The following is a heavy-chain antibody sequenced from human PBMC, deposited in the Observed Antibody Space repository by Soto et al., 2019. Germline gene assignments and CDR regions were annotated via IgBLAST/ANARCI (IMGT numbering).Heavy chain of an antibody. CDR2: IYNSGST. J-gene: IGHJ1*01. CDR3: ARLMYSSSWYCYFQQ. Sequence: QVQLQESGPGLVKPSETLSLTCTVSGGSISSYYWSWIRQPPGKGLEWIGYIYNSGSTNYNPSLHGRVTITVDESKNQFSLKLSAVTAADTAVYYCARLMYSSSWYCYFQQWGQGTLVTVSS. CDR1: GGSISSYY. D-gene: IGHD6-13*01. V-gene: IGHV4-59*01.